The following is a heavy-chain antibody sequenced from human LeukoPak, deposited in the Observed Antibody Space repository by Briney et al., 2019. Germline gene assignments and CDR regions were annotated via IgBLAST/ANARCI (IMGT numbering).Heavy chain of an antibody. D-gene: IGHD2-2*01. V-gene: IGHV4-61*02. CDR1: GGSISSGSYY. J-gene: IGHJ4*02. CDR3: ARHRGGCSSTSCYRGYFDY. CDR2: IYTSGST. Sequence: SQTLSLTCTVSGGSISSGSYYWSWIRQPAGKGLEWIGRIYTSGSTNYNPSLKSRVTIPVDTSKNQFSLKLSSVTAADTAVYYCARHRGGCSSTSCYRGYFDYWGQGTLVTVS.